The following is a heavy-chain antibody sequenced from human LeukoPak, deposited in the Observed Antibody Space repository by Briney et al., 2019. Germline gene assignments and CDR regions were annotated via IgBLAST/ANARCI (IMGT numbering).Heavy chain of an antibody. Sequence: PSQTRSLTCTVSAGSISRYYWSWIRHPPGKGVEWNGYIYYSGNTNYSPYPKGRSTISVDTSKDQFSLRLSSVAAADTAVYYCARTNTGYSSSWAPVGAFDIWGQGTMVTVSS. CDR3: ARTNTGYSSSWAPVGAFDI. V-gene: IGHV4-59*08. CDR1: AGSISRYY. CDR2: IYYSGNT. J-gene: IGHJ3*02. D-gene: IGHD6-13*01.